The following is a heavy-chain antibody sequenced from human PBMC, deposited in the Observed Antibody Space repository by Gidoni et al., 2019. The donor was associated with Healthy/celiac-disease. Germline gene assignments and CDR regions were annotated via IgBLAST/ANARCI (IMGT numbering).Heavy chain of an antibody. CDR2: IIPIFGTA. V-gene: IGHV1-69*01. Sequence: QVQLVQSGAEVKKPGSSGQASCKASGGTFSSFAISWVRQAPGQGLEWMGGIIPIFGTANYAQKVQGRVTITADESTSTAYMELSSLRSEDTAVYYCARGGVLGYCSGGSCYDYWGQGTLVTVSS. J-gene: IGHJ4*02. CDR1: GGTFSSFA. D-gene: IGHD2-15*01. CDR3: ARGGVLGYCSGGSCYDY.